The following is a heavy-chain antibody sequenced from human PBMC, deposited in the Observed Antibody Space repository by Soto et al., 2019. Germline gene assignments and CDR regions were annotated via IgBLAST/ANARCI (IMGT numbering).Heavy chain of an antibody. D-gene: IGHD3-10*01. CDR2: IYYSGST. CDR3: ARLTPRAYGSGSYKGYYGMDV. Sequence: QLQLQESGPGLVKPSETLSLTCTVSGGSISSSSYYWGWIRQPPGKGLEWIGSIYYSGSTYYNPSLKSRVTISVDTSKNQFSLKLSSVTAADTAVYYCARLTPRAYGSGSYKGYYGMDVWGQGTTVTVSS. J-gene: IGHJ6*02. CDR1: GGSISSSSYY. V-gene: IGHV4-39*01.